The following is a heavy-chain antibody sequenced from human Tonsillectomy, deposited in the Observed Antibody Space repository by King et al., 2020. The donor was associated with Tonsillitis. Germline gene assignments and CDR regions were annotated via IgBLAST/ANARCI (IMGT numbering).Heavy chain of an antibody. Sequence: VQLQQWGAGLLKPSETLSLTCAVYGGSFSGYYWSWSRQPPGKGLEWSGEINHSGSTNYNPSLKSRVPKSGDTSKNQFSPKLSAVTAADTAVYYCARDFEYSSSSSVDYWGQGTLVTVSS. CDR2: INHSGST. CDR1: GGSFSGYY. CDR3: ARDFEYSSSSSVDY. J-gene: IGHJ4*02. V-gene: IGHV4-34*01. D-gene: IGHD6-6*01.